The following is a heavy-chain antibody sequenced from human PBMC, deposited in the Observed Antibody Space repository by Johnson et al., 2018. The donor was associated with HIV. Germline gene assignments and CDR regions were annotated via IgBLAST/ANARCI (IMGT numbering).Heavy chain of an antibody. Sequence: QVQLVESGGGLVKPGGSLRLSCAASGFTFSDYYMSWIRQAPGKGPEWISYIRTSSSTIYYADSVKGRFTISRDNAKNSLYLQMNSLKAEDTAVYYCASLSDDAFDFWGQGTMVIVSS. CDR2: IRTSSSTI. V-gene: IGHV3-11*04. CDR1: GFTFSDYY. J-gene: IGHJ3*01. CDR3: ASLSDDAFDF.